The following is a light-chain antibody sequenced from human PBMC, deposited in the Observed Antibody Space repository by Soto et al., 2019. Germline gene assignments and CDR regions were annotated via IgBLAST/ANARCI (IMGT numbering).Light chain of an antibody. Sequence: DIQMTQSPSTLSGSVGDRVTITCRASQTISSWLAWYQQKPGKAPKLLIYKASTLKSGVPSRFSGSGSGTEFTLTISSLQPDDFATYYCQRYNSYSEAFGQGTK. J-gene: IGKJ1*01. CDR3: QRYNSYSEA. CDR1: QTISSW. CDR2: KAS. V-gene: IGKV1-5*03.